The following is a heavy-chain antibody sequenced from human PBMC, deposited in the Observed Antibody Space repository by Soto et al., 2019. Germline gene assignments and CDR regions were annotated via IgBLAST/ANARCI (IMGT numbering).Heavy chain of an antibody. D-gene: IGHD4-17*01. CDR3: ARRTTVTKYWFDP. J-gene: IGHJ5*02. CDR2: IYHSGST. V-gene: IGHV4-4*01. CDR1: SGSISTSSL. Sequence: QVQLQESGPGLVKPPGTLSLTCSVSSGSISTSSLWTWVRQPPGKGLEWIGEIYHSGSTNHNPSLKSRVTIAIDKSKSQFSLELSSVTAADTAVYFCARRTTVTKYWFDPWGQGTLVTVSS.